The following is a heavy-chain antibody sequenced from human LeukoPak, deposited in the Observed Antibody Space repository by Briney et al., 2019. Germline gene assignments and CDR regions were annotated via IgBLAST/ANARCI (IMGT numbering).Heavy chain of an antibody. V-gene: IGHV1-2*02. CDR3: ARNYYYYYMDV. CDR1: GYTFTSYA. J-gene: IGHJ6*03. Sequence: ASVKVSCKASGYTFTSYAMHWVRQAPGQRLEWMGWINPNSGGTNYAQKFQGRVTMTRDTSISTAYMELSRLRSDDTAVYYCARNYYYYYMDVWGKGTTVTISS. CDR2: INPNSGGT.